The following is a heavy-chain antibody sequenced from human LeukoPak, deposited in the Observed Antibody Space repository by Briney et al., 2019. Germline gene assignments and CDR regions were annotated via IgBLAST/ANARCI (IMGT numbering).Heavy chain of an antibody. J-gene: IGHJ4*02. V-gene: IGHV4-59*01. CDR3: ARDPGFLDY. CDR1: GGSISSYY. Sequence: PSETLSLTCTVSGGSISSYYWSWIRQPPGKGLEWIGYIYYSGSTNYNPSLKSRITISVDTSKNQFSLKLSSVTAADTAVYYCARDPGFLDYWGQGTLVTVSS. D-gene: IGHD2-21*01. CDR2: IYYSGST.